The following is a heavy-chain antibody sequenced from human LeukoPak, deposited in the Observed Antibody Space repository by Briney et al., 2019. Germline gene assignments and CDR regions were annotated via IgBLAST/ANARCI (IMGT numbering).Heavy chain of an antibody. Sequence: PSETLSLTCTVSGGSISSSSYYWGWIRQPPGTGLEWIGSIYYSGSTYYNPSLKSRVTISVDTSKNQFSLKLSSVTAADTAVYSCASLVLLWFGELSTNWFDPWGQGTLVTVSS. CDR2: IYYSGST. V-gene: IGHV4-39*01. D-gene: IGHD3-10*01. J-gene: IGHJ5*02. CDR3: ASLVLLWFGELSTNWFDP. CDR1: GGSISSSSYY.